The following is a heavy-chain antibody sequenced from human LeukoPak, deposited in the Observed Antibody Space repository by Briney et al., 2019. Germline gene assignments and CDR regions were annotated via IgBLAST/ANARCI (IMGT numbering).Heavy chain of an antibody. V-gene: IGHV3-23*01. CDR3: AKGPRPGLQGGNWFDP. Sequence: PGGSLRLSCTASGFTFSSYAMSWVRQAPGKGLEWVSAISGSGGSTYYADSVKGRFTISRDNSKNTLYLQMNSLRAEDTAVYYCAKGPRPGLQGGNWFDPWGQGTLVTVSS. D-gene: IGHD4-11*01. J-gene: IGHJ5*02. CDR2: ISGSGGST. CDR1: GFTFSSYA.